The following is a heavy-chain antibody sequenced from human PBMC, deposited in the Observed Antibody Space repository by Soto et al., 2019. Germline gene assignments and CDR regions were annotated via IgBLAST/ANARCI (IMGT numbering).Heavy chain of an antibody. D-gene: IGHD7-27*01. CDR1: GGSIGSGDYY. V-gene: IGHV4-30-4*01. CDR3: ARAPYRGANSRGAFDI. J-gene: IGHJ3*02. CDR2: IYYSGST. Sequence: QVQLQESGPGLVKPSQTLSLTCTVSGGSIGSGDYYWSWIRQPPGKGLEWIGYIYYSGSTYYNPSLKSRLNISVDTSKNQFCLTLNSVTAADTALYYCARAPYRGANSRGAFDIWGQGTMVHVSS.